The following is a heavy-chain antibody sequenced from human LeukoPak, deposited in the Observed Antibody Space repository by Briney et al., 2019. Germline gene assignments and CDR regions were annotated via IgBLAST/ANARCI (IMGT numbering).Heavy chain of an antibody. J-gene: IGHJ6*03. V-gene: IGHV3-48*04. D-gene: IGHD1-26*01. CDR1: GFTFSSYA. CDR2: ISSSGSTI. Sequence: PGGSLRLSCAASGFTFSSYAMHWVRQAPGKGLEWVSYISSSGSTIYYADSVKGRFTISRDNAKNSLYLQMNSLRAEDTAVYYCARVLPGRGSLYDYYYYMDVWGKGTTVTISS. CDR3: ARVLPGRGSLYDYYYYMDV.